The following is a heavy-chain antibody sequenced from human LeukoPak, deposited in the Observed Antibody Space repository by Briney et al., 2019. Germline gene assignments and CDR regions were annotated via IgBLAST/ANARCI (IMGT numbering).Heavy chain of an antibody. CDR3: ARVYSGSYNY. CDR2: INHSGST. CDR1: GGSLSGYY. D-gene: IGHD1-26*01. J-gene: IGHJ4*02. Sequence: SETLSLTCGVYGGSLSGYYWSWIRQPPGKGLEWIGEINHSGSTNYNPSLKSRVTISVDTSKNQFSLKLSSVTAADTAVYYCARVYSGSYNYWGQGTLVTVPS. V-gene: IGHV4-34*01.